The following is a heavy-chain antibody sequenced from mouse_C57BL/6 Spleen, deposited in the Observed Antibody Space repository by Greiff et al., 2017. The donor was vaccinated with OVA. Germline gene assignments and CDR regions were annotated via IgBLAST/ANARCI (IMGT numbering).Heavy chain of an antibody. CDR2: INPSSCYT. Sequence: VQLQESGAELAKPGASVKLSCKASGYTFTSYWMHWVKQRPGQGLEWIGYINPSSCYTKYNQKIKDKATLTADKSSSTAYMQLSSLTYEDSAVYYCARSLYDGSSYEGFDYWGQGTTLTVSS. CDR3: ARSLYDGSSYEGFDY. D-gene: IGHD1-1*01. V-gene: IGHV1-7*01. CDR1: GYTFTSYW. J-gene: IGHJ2*01.